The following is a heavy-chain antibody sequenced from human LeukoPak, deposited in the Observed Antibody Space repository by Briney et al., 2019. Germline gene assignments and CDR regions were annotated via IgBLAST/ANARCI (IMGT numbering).Heavy chain of an antibody. J-gene: IGHJ4*02. D-gene: IGHD3-3*01. CDR1: GGSISSYY. CDR2: IYYSGST. Sequence: PSETLSLTCTVSGGSISSYYWSWIRQPPGKGLEWIGYIYYSGSTNYNPSLKSRVTISVDTSKNQFSLKLSSGAAADAAVYYCARDGREGEWLVWGQGTLVTVSS. CDR3: ARDGREGEWLV. V-gene: IGHV4-59*01.